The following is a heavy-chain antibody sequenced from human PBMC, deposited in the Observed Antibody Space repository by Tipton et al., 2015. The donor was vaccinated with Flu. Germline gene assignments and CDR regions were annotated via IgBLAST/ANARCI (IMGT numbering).Heavy chain of an antibody. CDR3: ARVGCSSTSCYSGEDADAFDI. V-gene: IGHV3-7*01. D-gene: IGHD2-2*01. CDR2: IKQDGSEK. Sequence: SLRLSCAASGFTFSSYWMSWVRQAPGKGLEWVANIKQDGSEKYYVDSVKGRFTISRDNAKNSLYLQMNSLRAEDTAVYYCARVGCSSTSCYSGEDADAFDIWGQGTMVTVSS. CDR1: GFTFSSYW. J-gene: IGHJ3*02.